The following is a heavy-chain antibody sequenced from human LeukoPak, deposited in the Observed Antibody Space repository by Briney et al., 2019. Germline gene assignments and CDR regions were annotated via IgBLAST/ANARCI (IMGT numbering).Heavy chain of an antibody. V-gene: IGHV3-15*01. CDR2: IKSKTDGGTT. Sequence: GGSLRLSCAASGFTFSNAWMSWVRQAPGKGLEWVGRIKSKTDGGTTDYAAPVKGRFTISRDDSKNTLYLQMNSLKTEDTAVYYCTPEYCSGGSCYPIAEYFQHWGQGTLVTVSS. J-gene: IGHJ1*01. D-gene: IGHD2-15*01. CDR1: GFTFSNAW. CDR3: TPEYCSGGSCYPIAEYFQH.